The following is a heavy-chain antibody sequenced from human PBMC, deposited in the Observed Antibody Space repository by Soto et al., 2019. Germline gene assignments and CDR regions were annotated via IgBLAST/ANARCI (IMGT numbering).Heavy chain of an antibody. Sequence: PSETLSLTCTVSGGSISSYYWSWIRQPPGKGLEWIGYIYHNGRFNYNPSLRSRLTISIDKSKNQLSLKLTSVTAADTAVHYCVRNDLYPFDPWGPGNPVTVSS. CDR2: IYHNGRF. J-gene: IGHJ5*02. V-gene: IGHV4-59*12. CDR3: VRNDLYPFDP. D-gene: IGHD2-8*01. CDR1: GGSISSYY.